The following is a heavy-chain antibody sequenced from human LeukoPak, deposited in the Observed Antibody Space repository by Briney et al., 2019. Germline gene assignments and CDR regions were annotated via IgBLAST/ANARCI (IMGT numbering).Heavy chain of an antibody. V-gene: IGHV3-7*01. J-gene: IGHJ4*02. CDR2: IKQDGSQE. CDR1: GFIFSDYW. CDR3: TSLFSPN. Sequence: GGSLRLSCAASGFIFSDYWVSWVRQAPEKGLEWVANIKQDGSQEFYADSVKGRFTISRDNAKNSLYLQMDRLTPADTGVYYCTSLFSPNWGQGTLVTVSS.